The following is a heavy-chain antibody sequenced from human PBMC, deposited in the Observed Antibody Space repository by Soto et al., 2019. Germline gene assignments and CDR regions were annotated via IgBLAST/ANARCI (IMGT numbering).Heavy chain of an antibody. CDR2: IYYSGST. J-gene: IGHJ4*02. CDR1: GGSISSYY. V-gene: IGHV4-59*01. CDR3: ARGRRWLQFDY. Sequence: QVQLQESGPGLVKPSETLSLTCTVSGGSISSYYWSWIRQPPGKGLEWIGYIYYSGSTNYNPSLKSRVTTSVDTSKNQFSLKLSSVTAADTAVYYCARGRRWLQFDYWGQGTLVTVSS. D-gene: IGHD5-12*01.